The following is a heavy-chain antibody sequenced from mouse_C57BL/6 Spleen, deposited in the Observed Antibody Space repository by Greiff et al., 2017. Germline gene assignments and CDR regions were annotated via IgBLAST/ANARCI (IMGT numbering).Heavy chain of an antibody. CDR3: ARDDYLFAD. Sequence: EVKLQESGPGLVKPSQSLSLTCSVTGYSITSGYYWNWIRQFPGNKLEWMGYISYDGSNNYNPSLKNRISITRDTSKNQFFLKLNSVTTEDTATYYCARDDYLFADWGQGALVTVSA. V-gene: IGHV3-6*01. D-gene: IGHD2-4*01. CDR1: GYSITSGYY. J-gene: IGHJ3*01. CDR2: ISYDGSN.